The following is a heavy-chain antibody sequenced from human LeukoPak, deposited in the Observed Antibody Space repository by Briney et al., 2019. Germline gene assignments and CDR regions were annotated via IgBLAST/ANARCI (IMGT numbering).Heavy chain of an antibody. V-gene: IGHV4-59*06. D-gene: IGHD4-23*01. J-gene: IGHJ4*02. CDR2: IYYSGST. Sequence: SETLSLTCIVSGGSLRTYYWSWIRQHPGKGLEWIGYIYYSGSTYYNPSLKSRVTISVDTSKNQFSLKLSSVTAADTAVYYCARASYGGNSKIVDYWGQGTLVTVSS. CDR1: GGSLRTYY. CDR3: ARASYGGNSKIVDY.